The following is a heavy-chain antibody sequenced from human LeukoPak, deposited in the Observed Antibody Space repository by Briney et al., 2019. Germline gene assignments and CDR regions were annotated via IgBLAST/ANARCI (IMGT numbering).Heavy chain of an antibody. Sequence: QPGGSLRLSCAASGFTFSSYAMSWVRQAPGKGLEWVSAISGSGGSTYYADSVKGRFTISRDNSKNSLYLQMNSLRAEDTAVYYCARAGTNWNDVGEFDYWGQGTLVTVSS. V-gene: IGHV3-23*01. CDR2: ISGSGGST. CDR3: ARAGTNWNDVGEFDY. D-gene: IGHD1-1*01. CDR1: GFTFSSYA. J-gene: IGHJ4*02.